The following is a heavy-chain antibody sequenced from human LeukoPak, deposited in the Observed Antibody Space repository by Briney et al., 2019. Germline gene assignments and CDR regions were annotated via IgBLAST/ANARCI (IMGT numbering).Heavy chain of an antibody. V-gene: IGHV3-23*01. CDR1: GFTFSSYS. Sequence: GGSLRLSCAASGFTFSSYSMNWVRQAPGKGLEWVSATSGSGGSTYYVDSVKGRFTISRDNSKNTLYLQMNSLRAEDTAVYYCAKALRDRVGATAFDIWGQGTMVTVSS. J-gene: IGHJ3*02. D-gene: IGHD1-26*01. CDR3: AKALRDRVGATAFDI. CDR2: TSGSGGST.